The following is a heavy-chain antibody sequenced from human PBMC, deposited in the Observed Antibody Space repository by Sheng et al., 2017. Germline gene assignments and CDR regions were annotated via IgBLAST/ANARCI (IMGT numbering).Heavy chain of an antibody. J-gene: IGHJ4*02. Sequence: QLQLVESGGGVVQPGRSLRLSCAASGFTFSSYGMHWVRQAPGKGLEWVAIISHDGINKYYADSVKGRFAISRDDSKNTVYLQMNSLRIEDTAVYFCARDHGDTEGYWGQGTLVTVSS. D-gene: IGHD4-17*01. CDR1: GFTFSSYG. CDR2: ISHDGINK. CDR3: ARDHGDTEGY. V-gene: IGHV3-30*19.